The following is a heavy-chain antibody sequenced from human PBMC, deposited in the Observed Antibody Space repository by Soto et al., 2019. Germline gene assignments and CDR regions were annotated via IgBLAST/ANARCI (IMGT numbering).Heavy chain of an antibody. V-gene: IGHV4-39*01. CDR2: ISYSGNT. J-gene: IGHJ4*02. D-gene: IGHD3-10*01. Sequence: SETLSLTCTVSGGTIGTNDHYWGWIRRHPGKGLEWIASISYSGNTYYAPSLKSRVTRSADTSRNQFSLKLSSVTAGDRAIYYCARHLTEFPFEFWCQGISVTGSS. CDR1: GGTIGTNDHY. CDR3: ARHLTEFPFEF.